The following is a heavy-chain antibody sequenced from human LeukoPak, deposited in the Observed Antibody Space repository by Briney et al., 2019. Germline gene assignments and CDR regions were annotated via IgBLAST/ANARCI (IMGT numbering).Heavy chain of an antibody. CDR2: IYTGGNT. CDR1: GFTFGSNY. Sequence: GGSLRLSCAASGFTFGSNYLSWVRQAPGKGLEWVSTIYTGGNTYYAASVKGRFTISRDFSKNTVFLHMNSLRAEDTAMYYCARGDDSGYYDYFDYWGQGALVTVSS. CDR3: ARGDDSGYYDYFDY. V-gene: IGHV3-53*01. D-gene: IGHD3-22*01. J-gene: IGHJ4*02.